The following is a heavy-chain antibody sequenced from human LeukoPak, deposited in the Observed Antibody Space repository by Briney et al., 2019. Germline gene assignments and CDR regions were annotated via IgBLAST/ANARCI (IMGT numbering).Heavy chain of an antibody. Sequence: GSLRLSCAASGFTFSDYTMQWVRQAPGKGLEWVALLPPDGSYQYYADSLKGRFTISRDNFKNALYLQMNSLRLEDTAVYYCARGLHDRSWYGAHWGQGTLLSVST. D-gene: IGHD6-13*01. V-gene: IGHV3-30*04. CDR3: ARGLHDRSWYGAH. J-gene: IGHJ4*02. CDR1: GFTFSDYT. CDR2: LPPDGSYQ.